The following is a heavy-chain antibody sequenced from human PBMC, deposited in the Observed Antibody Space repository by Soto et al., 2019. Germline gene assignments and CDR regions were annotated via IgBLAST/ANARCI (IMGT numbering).Heavy chain of an antibody. D-gene: IGHD3-3*02. V-gene: IGHV1-69*12. CDR3: ASDQDRRQLGGNCYYIMDV. Sequence: QVQLVQSGAEVKKPGSSVKVSCKTSGGTLRTSAISWVRQAPGQGLEWMGGIMPIFPTPDYAQNFQGRVTITADESTSTAYIELSSLRPEDTAVYYGASDQDRRQLGGNCYYIMDVWGQGSTVTVSS. CDR2: IMPIFPTP. CDR1: GGTLRTSA. J-gene: IGHJ6*02.